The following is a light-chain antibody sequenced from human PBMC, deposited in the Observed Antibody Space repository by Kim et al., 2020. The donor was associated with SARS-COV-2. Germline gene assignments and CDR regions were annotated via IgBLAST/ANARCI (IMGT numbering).Light chain of an antibody. CDR3: QQYYSYPLT. J-gene: IGKJ4*01. V-gene: IGKV1-8*01. Sequence: ATTGDRITITCRASQSVNAYLAWYQQKPGKAPNLLIYGASTLQSGVPSRFSGSGSGTDFTLTINSLQSEDFATYYCQQYYSYPLTFGGGTKVDIK. CDR1: QSVNAY. CDR2: GAS.